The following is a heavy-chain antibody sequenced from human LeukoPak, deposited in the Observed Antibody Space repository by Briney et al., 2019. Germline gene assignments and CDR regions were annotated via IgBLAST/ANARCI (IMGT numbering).Heavy chain of an antibody. J-gene: IGHJ6*02. V-gene: IGHV3-23*01. CDR2: ISGSGGST. CDR1: GFTFSSYA. D-gene: IGHD6-13*01. Sequence: PGGSLRLSCAASGFTFSSYAMSWVRQAPGKGLEWVSAISGSGGSTYYADSVKGRFTISRDNSKNTLYLQMNSLRAEDTAVYYCAKVIGAAAARRPQAYYYYGMDVWGQGTTVTVSS. CDR3: AKVIGAAAARRPQAYYYYGMDV.